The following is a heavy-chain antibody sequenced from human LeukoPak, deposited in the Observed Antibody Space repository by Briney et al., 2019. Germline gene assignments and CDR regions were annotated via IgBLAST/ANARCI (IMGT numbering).Heavy chain of an antibody. D-gene: IGHD1-26*01. CDR1: GFTFSSYG. Sequence: GGSLRLSCAASGFTFSSYGMHWVRQAPGKGLEWVAFIRYDGSNKYYADSVKGRFTISRDNSKNTLYLQMNSLRAEDTAVYYCAKTVGATRGAFDIWGQGTMVTVSS. CDR2: IRYDGSNK. J-gene: IGHJ3*02. V-gene: IGHV3-30*02. CDR3: AKTVGATRGAFDI.